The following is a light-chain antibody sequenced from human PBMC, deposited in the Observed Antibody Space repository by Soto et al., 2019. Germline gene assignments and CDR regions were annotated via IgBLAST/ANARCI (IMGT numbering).Light chain of an antibody. Sequence: MVMTHSPDTLSVSPGERATLYFRASQSVSSNLAWYQQKPGQAPRLLIYGASTRATGIPARFSGSGSGTDFTLTISSLQPEDFATYYCQQANSFPPTFGQGTKVDIK. CDR3: QQANSFPPT. CDR1: QSVSSN. V-gene: IGKV3-15*01. J-gene: IGKJ1*01. CDR2: GAS.